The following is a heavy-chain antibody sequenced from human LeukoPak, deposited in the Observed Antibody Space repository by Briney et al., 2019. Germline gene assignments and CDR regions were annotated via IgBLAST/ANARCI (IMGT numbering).Heavy chain of an antibody. CDR1: GFALSSYD. J-gene: IGHJ3*01. CDR2: IYKTGET. D-gene: IGHD3-10*01. V-gene: IGHV3-13*01. CDR3: AREMSGSNDAFDV. Sequence: PGGSLRLSCVASGFALSSYDMHWVRQTTGESLEWVSIIYKTGETYYPDPVKGRFTISREGAKNSLYLQMNSLRAGDTAVYYCAREMSGSNDAFDVWGQGTMVTVSS.